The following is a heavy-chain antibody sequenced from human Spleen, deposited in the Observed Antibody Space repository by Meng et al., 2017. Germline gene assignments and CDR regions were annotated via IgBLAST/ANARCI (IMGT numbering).Heavy chain of an antibody. CDR2: IDISGETT. Sequence: VRLVEAGGGLVKPGGSLRLSCAVSGFTFSTSAMSWVRQAPGRGLEWVSFIDISGETTSYADSVKGRFTISRDNSKNTLYLHMNSLRAEDTAVYYCAKEIRPNDYWGQGTLVTVSS. CDR1: GFTFSTSA. CDR3: AKEIRPNDY. V-gene: IGHV3-23*04. J-gene: IGHJ4*02.